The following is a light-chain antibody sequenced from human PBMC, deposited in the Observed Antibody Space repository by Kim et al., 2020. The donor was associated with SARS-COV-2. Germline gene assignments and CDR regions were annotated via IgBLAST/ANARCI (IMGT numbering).Light chain of an antibody. CDR1: LSIISNY. Sequence: DIVLTQSPGTVFLSPGETATLSCRASLSIISNYLAWYQQKPGQAPRLLVYGVSSRATGIPDRFSGSGSGTDFTLTIGGLEPEDSAVYFCQQYGTSPLSFGQGTRLEIK. CDR2: GVS. V-gene: IGKV3-20*01. J-gene: IGKJ5*01. CDR3: QQYGTSPLS.